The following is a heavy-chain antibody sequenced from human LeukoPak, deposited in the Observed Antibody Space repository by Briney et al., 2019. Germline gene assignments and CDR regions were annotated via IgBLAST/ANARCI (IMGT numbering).Heavy chain of an antibody. CDR2: IRSKANSYAT. CDR3: TRHEYSYGQIYYYYMDV. V-gene: IGHV3-73*01. D-gene: IGHD5-18*01. CDR1: GFTFSGSA. Sequence: GGSLRPSCAASGFTFSGSAMHWVRQASGKGLEWVGRIRSKANSYATAYAASVKGRFTISRDDSKNTAYLQMNSLKTEDTAVYYCTRHEYSYGQIYYYYMDVWGKGTTVTVSS. J-gene: IGHJ6*03.